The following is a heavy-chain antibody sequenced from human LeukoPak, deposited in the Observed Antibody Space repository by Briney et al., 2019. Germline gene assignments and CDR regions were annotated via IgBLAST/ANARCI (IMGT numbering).Heavy chain of an antibody. CDR3: ASSMAARFGDFDY. Sequence: SETLSLTCTVSGGSISNTNYYRGWLRQPPGTGLEWLGSIYHSGNTYYNPSLKSRVTISEDTSKNQFSLKLTSVTAPDTALYYCASSMAARFGDFDYWGQGTLVTVSS. CDR1: GGSISNTNYY. V-gene: IGHV4-39*07. CDR2: IYHSGNT. J-gene: IGHJ4*02. D-gene: IGHD6-6*01.